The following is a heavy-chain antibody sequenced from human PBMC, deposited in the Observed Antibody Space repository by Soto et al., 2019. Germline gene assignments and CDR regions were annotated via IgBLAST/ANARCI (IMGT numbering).Heavy chain of an antibody. CDR3: ARLKRLFVAEY. CDR2: IYYSGST. V-gene: IGHV4-59*08. D-gene: IGHD2-21*01. Sequence: SETLSLTCTVSGGSISSYYWSWIRQPPGKGLEWIGYIYYSGSTNYNPSLKSRVTISVDTSKNQFSLKLSSVTAADTAVYYCARLKRLFVAEYWGQGTLVTVSS. J-gene: IGHJ4*02. CDR1: GGSISSYY.